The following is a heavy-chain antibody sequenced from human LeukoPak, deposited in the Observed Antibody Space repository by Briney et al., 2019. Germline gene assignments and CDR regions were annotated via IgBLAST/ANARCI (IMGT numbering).Heavy chain of an antibody. V-gene: IGHV3-11*04. J-gene: IGHJ6*04. CDR1: GFTFSDYY. D-gene: IGHD3-16*01. CDR3: ARAGELRYMDV. Sequence: PGGSLRLSCAASGFTFSDYYMSWIRQAPGKGLEWVSTIKGIGPTTYYADSVKGRFTISRDNAKNSLFLQMSSLRADDTAIYYCARAGELRYMDVWGKGTAVTVSS. CDR2: IKGIGPTT.